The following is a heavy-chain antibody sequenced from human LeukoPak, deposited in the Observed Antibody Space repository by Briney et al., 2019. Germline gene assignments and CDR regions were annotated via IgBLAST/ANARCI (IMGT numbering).Heavy chain of an antibody. CDR2: INPNSGGT. V-gene: IGHV1-2*02. CDR1: GYTFTGYY. CDR3: ARGLAATTTNWFDP. D-gene: IGHD6-25*01. J-gene: IGHJ5*02. Sequence: ASVKVSCKASGYTFTGYYMHWVRQAPGQGLEWMGWINPNSGGTNYAQKFQGRVTMTRDTSISTAYMELSRLRSDDTAVYYCARGLAATTTNWFDPWGQGTLVTVSS.